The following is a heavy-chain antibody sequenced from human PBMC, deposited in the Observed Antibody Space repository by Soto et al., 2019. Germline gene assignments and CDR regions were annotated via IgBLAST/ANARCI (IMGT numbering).Heavy chain of an antibody. V-gene: IGHV4-28*01. CDR3: ARREIQGPLDY. Sequence: PSETLSLTCAVSGYSSSSSNWWGWIRQPPGKGLEWIGYIYYSGTTYYNPSLKSRVTMSVDTSKNQFSLKLTSVTAVDTAVYYCARREIQGPLDYWGQGTLVTVSS. CDR2: IYYSGTT. D-gene: IGHD1-26*01. J-gene: IGHJ4*02. CDR1: GYSSSSSNW.